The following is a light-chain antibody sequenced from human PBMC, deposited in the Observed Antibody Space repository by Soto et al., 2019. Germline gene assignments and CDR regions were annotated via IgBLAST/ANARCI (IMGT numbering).Light chain of an antibody. CDR3: QQYKNWPAIT. J-gene: IGKJ5*01. Sequence: EIVMTQSPATLSLSPGERATLSCRASQSVSSNLAWYQQKLGQAPRLLIYGASTRATGIPARFSGSGSGTEFTLTISRLQSEDFAVYYCQQYKNWPAITFGQGTRLEIK. CDR1: QSVSSN. CDR2: GAS. V-gene: IGKV3D-15*01.